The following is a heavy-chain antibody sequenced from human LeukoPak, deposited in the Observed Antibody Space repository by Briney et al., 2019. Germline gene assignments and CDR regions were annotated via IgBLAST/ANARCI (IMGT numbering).Heavy chain of an antibody. Sequence: PGRSLRLSCAASGFTFSSYGMHWVRQAPGKGLEWVAVISYDGSNKYYADSVKGRFTISRDNSKNTLYLQMNSLRAEDTAVYYCAKGNWFDPWGQGTLATVSS. CDR1: GFTFSSYG. CDR2: ISYDGSNK. V-gene: IGHV3-30*18. CDR3: AKGNWFDP. J-gene: IGHJ5*02.